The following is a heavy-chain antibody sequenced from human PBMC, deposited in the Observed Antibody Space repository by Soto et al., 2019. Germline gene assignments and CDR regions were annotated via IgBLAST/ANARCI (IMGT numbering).Heavy chain of an antibody. D-gene: IGHD5-12*01. CDR1: GFSVTANY. CDR2: IYSGGST. V-gene: IGHV3-53*01. CDR3: HGYGY. Sequence: EVQVVESGGGLIQPGGSLRLSSEVSGFSVTANYMSWVRQAPGKGLEWVSVIYSGGSTYYIDSVKGRFSLSRDISKDTLSLQINSLRAAETAVYYCHGYGYWGKGTLFTVSS. J-gene: IGHJ4*02.